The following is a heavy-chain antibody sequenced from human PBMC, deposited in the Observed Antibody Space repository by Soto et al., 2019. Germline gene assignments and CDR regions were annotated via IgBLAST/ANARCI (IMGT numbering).Heavy chain of an antibody. CDR2: IYYSGST. CDR1: GGSISSYY. D-gene: IGHD2-2*01. Sequence: SETLSLTCTVSGGSISSYYWSWIRQPPGKGLEWIGYIYYSGSTNYNPSLKSRVTISVDTSKNQFSLKLSSVTAADTAVYYCARVFCISTSCYDWYYYYGMDVWGQGTTVT. CDR3: ARVFCISTSCYDWYYYYGMDV. V-gene: IGHV4-59*01. J-gene: IGHJ6*02.